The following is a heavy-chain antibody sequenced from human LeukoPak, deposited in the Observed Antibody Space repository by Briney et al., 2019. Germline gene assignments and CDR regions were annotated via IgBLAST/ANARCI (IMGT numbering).Heavy chain of an antibody. J-gene: IGHJ1*01. Sequence: GGSLRLSCAASGFTFNNYAMSWVRQAPGKGLEWVSAISGSGGTTYYADSVKGRFTFSRDNSKNTLYLQMNSLRAEDTAVYYWAKEEGYYYDSGGYYVEYFQHWGQGTLVTVSS. D-gene: IGHD3-22*01. CDR2: ISGSGGTT. V-gene: IGHV3-23*01. CDR3: AKEEGYYYDSGGYYVEYFQH. CDR1: GFTFNNYA.